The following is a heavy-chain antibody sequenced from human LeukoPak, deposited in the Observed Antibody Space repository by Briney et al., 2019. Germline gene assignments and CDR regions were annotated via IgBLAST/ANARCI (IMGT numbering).Heavy chain of an antibody. V-gene: IGHV1-8*01. CDR2: MNPNSGNT. Sequence: ASVEASYTPSGHTFTSYDINWVPQATGQGLEWMGWMNPNSGNTGYAQKFHGRVTMTRNTSISTAYMELRSLRSEDTAVYYCASTSGYSSSWYDRDDYWGQGTLVTVSS. D-gene: IGHD6-13*01. CDR3: ASTSGYSSSWYDRDDY. J-gene: IGHJ4*02. CDR1: GHTFTSYD.